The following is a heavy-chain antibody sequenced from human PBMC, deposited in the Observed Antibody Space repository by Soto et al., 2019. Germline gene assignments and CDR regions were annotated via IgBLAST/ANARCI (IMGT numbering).Heavy chain of an antibody. CDR3: TTELGGSPIANWPLDY. D-gene: IGHD2-15*01. CDR2: IKSKTDGGTT. Sequence: EVQLVESGGGLVKPGGSLRLSCAASGFTFSNAWMSWVRQAPGKGLEWVGRIKSKTDGGTTDYAAPVKGRFTISRDDSKNTLYLQMNSLKTEDTAVYYCTTELGGSPIANWPLDYWGQGTLVTVSS. J-gene: IGHJ4*02. CDR1: GFTFSNAW. V-gene: IGHV3-15*01.